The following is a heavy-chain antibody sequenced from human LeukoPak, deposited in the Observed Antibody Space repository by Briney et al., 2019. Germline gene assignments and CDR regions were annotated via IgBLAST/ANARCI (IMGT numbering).Heavy chain of an antibody. CDR2: ISYDGSNK. J-gene: IGHJ6*02. Sequence: GGSLRLSCAASGFTFSSYGMHWVRQAPGKGLEWVAVISYDGSNKYYADSVKGRFTISRDNSKNTLYLQMNSLRAEDTAVYYCAKESAIYYYGMDVWGQGTMVTVSS. V-gene: IGHV3-30*18. D-gene: IGHD2-21*01. CDR3: AKESAIYYYGMDV. CDR1: GFTFSSYG.